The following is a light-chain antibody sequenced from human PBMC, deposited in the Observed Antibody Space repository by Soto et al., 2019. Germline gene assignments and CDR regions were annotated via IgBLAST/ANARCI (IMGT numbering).Light chain of an antibody. V-gene: IGKV1-8*01. CDR2: DAS. Sequence: AIRMTQSPSSLSASTGDRVTITCRASQGISSYLAWYQQKPEKAPKTLIFDASDLQSGVPSRFSGSGSGTDFTLTIRSVQPEDFATYYCQQYNSYPLTFGGGTKVDIK. CDR1: QGISSY. CDR3: QQYNSYPLT. J-gene: IGKJ4*01.